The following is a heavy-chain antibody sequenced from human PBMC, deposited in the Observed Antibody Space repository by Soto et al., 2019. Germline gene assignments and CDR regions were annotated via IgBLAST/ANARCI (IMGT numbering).Heavy chain of an antibody. CDR1: GFTFNRHA. D-gene: IGHD3-10*01. J-gene: IGHJ5*02. Sequence: GGSLRLSCTASGFTFNRHAMTWVRQAPGKGLEWVSGLSDSGGSIYYADSVKGRFTISRDNSMNTLYLQMNTLRAEDTAVYYCAKVGPYDSGSYMFRYNWFGPWGPGTLVTVSS. CDR2: LSDSGGSI. V-gene: IGHV3-23*01. CDR3: AKVGPYDSGSYMFRYNWFGP.